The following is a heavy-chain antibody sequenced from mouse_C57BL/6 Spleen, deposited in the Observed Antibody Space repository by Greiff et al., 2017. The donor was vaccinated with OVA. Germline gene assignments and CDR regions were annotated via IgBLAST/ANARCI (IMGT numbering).Heavy chain of an antibody. Sequence: VQLQQSGPELVKPGASVKISCKASGYSFTDYNMNWVKQSNGKSLEWIGVINPNYGTTSYNQKFKGKATLTVDQSSSTAYMQLNSLTSEDSAVYYWARLYYYSNYGNFDYWGQGTTLTVSS. CDR1: GYSFTDYN. D-gene: IGHD2-5*01. CDR2: INPNYGTT. V-gene: IGHV1-39*01. J-gene: IGHJ2*01. CDR3: ARLYYYSNYGNFDY.